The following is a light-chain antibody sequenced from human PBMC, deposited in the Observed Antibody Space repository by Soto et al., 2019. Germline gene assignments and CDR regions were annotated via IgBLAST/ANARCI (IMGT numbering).Light chain of an antibody. J-gene: IGKJ4*01. CDR3: QKYNSAPLT. CDR1: QGISNY. Sequence: DIAMTQSPSSLSASVGDRVTLTCRASQGISNYFAWYQQKPGKVPKLLIYAASTLQSGVPSRFSGSGSGTDFTLTISSLQPEDVATYYCQKYNSAPLTFGGGTKVEIK. CDR2: AAS. V-gene: IGKV1-27*01.